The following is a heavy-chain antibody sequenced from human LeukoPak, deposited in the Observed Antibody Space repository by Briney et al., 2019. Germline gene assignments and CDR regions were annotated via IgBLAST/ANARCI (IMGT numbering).Heavy chain of an antibody. J-gene: IGHJ5*02. V-gene: IGHV1-18*01. CDR2: ISAYNGNT. D-gene: IGHD6-6*01. Sequence: ASVRVSCKASGYTFTSYGISWVRQAPGQGLEWMGWISAYNGNTNYAQKLQGRVTMTTDTSTSTAYMELRSLRSDDTAVYYCARDLGYSSSAWFDPWGQGTLVTVSS. CDR1: GYTFTSYG. CDR3: ARDLGYSSSAWFDP.